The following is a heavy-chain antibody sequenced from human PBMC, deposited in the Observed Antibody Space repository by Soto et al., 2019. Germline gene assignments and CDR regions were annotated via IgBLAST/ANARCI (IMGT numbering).Heavy chain of an antibody. CDR2: IGTTGDT. Sequence: GGSLRLSCAASGFTFSSYDMHWVRQATGKGLEWVSGIGTTGDTYYPGSVKGRFTSSRENAKNSLYLQMNSLRVADTAVYYCARADCSSSSCSKVNAFDIWGQGTMVTVSS. V-gene: IGHV3-13*01. J-gene: IGHJ3*02. CDR3: ARADCSSSSCSKVNAFDI. CDR1: GFTFSSYD. D-gene: IGHD2-2*01.